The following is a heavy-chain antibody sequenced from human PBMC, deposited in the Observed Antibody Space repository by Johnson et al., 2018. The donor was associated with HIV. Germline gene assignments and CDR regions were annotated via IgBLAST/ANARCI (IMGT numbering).Heavy chain of an antibody. CDR2: INWNSGSI. CDR3: AKSHSSGWTYDAFDI. J-gene: IGHJ3*02. Sequence: VQLVESGGGVVRPGGSPRLSCAASGFTFDDYGMSWVRQAPGKGLEWVSGINWNSGSIGYADSVKGRFTISRDNAKNSLYLQMNSLRAEDTALYYCAKSHSSGWTYDAFDIWGQGTMVTVSS. V-gene: IGHV3-20*04. CDR1: GFTFDDYG. D-gene: IGHD6-19*01.